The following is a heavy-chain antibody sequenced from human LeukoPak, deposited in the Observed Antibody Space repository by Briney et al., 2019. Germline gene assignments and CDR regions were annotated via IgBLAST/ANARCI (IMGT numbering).Heavy chain of an antibody. J-gene: IGHJ5*02. CDR1: GYTFIDYL. CDR3: ATKKPLLYCGGDCYSGLGWFDP. Sequence: ASVQVSCKASGYTFIDYLIQWVRPAPGQELEWMGWINPKNGGTRLAQRLQGRVTMTRATSTGTVYIELSSLRSDDTDIYYYATKKPLLYCGGDCYSGLGWFDPWGQGTLITVSS. V-gene: IGHV1-2*02. D-gene: IGHD2-21*02. CDR2: INPKNGGT.